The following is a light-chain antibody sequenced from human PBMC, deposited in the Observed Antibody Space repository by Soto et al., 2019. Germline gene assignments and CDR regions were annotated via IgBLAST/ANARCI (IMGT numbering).Light chain of an antibody. CDR1: QGIRND. J-gene: IGKJ1*01. CDR2: ASS. Sequence: AIRMTQSPSSLSASVGDRVTMSCRASQGIRNDLAWYQQKAGKAPKLLIFASSNLQSGVPSRFSGSGSGTDFTLTISRLQPEDFANYYCLQLYNFSWTFGQGTKVEMK. V-gene: IGKV1-6*01. CDR3: LQLYNFSWT.